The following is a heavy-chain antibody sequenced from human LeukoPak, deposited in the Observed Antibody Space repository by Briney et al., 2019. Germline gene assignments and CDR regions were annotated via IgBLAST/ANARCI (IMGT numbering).Heavy chain of an antibody. J-gene: IGHJ4*02. Sequence: SETLSLTCSVSGGPISNRTCYWGWIRQPPGKGLEWIGGVYYTGTTYYSPSLSSRVTVSIDTSNKQFSLRLTSVTAADTAVYYCARRAVVAAAVSYFDYWGQGILVTVSS. CDR2: VYYTGTT. CDR1: GGPISNRTCY. D-gene: IGHD2-2*01. CDR3: ARRAVVAAAVSYFDY. V-gene: IGHV4-39*01.